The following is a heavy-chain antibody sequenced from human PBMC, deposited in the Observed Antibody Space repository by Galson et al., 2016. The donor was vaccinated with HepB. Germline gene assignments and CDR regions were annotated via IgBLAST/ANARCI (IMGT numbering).Heavy chain of an antibody. Sequence: SVKVSCKASGYTFSSYYIHWVRQAPGQGLEWMGMIKPRGGSTFYAQKSQGRVSVTRDTSTSTVHMELSSLRSEDTAVYYCARDRDAFMASYYYYGMDVWGRGTTVTVSS. CDR3: ARDRDAFMASYYYYGMDV. CDR2: IKPRGGST. CDR1: GYTFSSYY. D-gene: IGHD3-10*01. J-gene: IGHJ6*02. V-gene: IGHV1-46*01.